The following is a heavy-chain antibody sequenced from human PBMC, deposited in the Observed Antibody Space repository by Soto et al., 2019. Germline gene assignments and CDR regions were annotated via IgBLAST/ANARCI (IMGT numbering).Heavy chain of an antibody. CDR1: GGSISSSSYY. J-gene: IGHJ4*02. CDR2: IYYSGST. V-gene: IGHV4-39*01. CDR3: ARISVGFDDYGRTQFDY. Sequence: PSETLSLTCTVSGGSISSSSYYWGWIRQAPGKGLEWIGSIYYSGSTYYNPSLKSRVTISVDTSKSQFSLKLSSVTAADTAVYYCARISVGFDDYGRTQFDYWGQGTLVTVSS. D-gene: IGHD4-17*01.